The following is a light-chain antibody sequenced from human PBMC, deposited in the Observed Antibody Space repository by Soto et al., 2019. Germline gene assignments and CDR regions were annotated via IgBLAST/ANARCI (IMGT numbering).Light chain of an antibody. CDR1: HGVSCHF. Sequence: EIVLTQSPGTLSLSPGERATLSCRASHGVSCHFWAWDQEKPGQAPRLLIYGASSRATGIPDRVSGSGSGTDFTLTISRLEPEDFAVYYWRQYGRSLGFAFGGGTKVDIK. V-gene: IGKV3-20*01. CDR2: GAS. J-gene: IGKJ4*01. CDR3: RQYGRSLGFA.